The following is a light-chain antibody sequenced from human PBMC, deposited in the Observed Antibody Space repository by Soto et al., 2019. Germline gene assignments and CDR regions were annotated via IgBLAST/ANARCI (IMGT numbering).Light chain of an antibody. V-gene: IGKV1-27*01. J-gene: IGKJ1*01. Sequence: DIQMTQSPASLSASVGDRVTITCRASQGISNYLAWHQQKPGKVPKLLISAGSTLQSGVPSRFSGSGSGTDFTLTISSLQPEDVATYYCQKYDSAPWTFGQGTKVAIK. CDR1: QGISNY. CDR2: AGS. CDR3: QKYDSAPWT.